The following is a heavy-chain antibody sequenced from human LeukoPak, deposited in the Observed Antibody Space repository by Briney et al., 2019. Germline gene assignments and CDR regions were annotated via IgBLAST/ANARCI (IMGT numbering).Heavy chain of an antibody. CDR1: GFTLPYG. CDR3: AKGAVGKTESSGYPPHFDY. V-gene: IGHV3-23*01. D-gene: IGHD3-22*01. J-gene: IGHJ4*02. Sequence: GGSLRLSCVVSGFTLPYGMSRVRQAPGKGLEWVSYVSATGYTTSYADSVKGRFTISRDNAKNTVFLQMDSLRADDTAVYYCAKGAVGKTESSGYPPHFDYWGQGTLVTVSS. CDR2: VSATGYTT.